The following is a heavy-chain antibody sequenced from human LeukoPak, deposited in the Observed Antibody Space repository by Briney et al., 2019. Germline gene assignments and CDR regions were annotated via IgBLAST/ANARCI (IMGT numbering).Heavy chain of an antibody. J-gene: IGHJ5*02. Sequence: SETLSLTCAVYGGSFSGYYWSWIRQPPGKGLEWIGYIYYSVGTNYNPSLKSRVTISVDTSKNQFSLKLTSVTAADTAVYYCARGPARLDPWGQGTLVTVSS. V-gene: IGHV4-59*01. CDR2: IYYSVGT. CDR3: ARGPARLDP. CDR1: GGSFSGYY.